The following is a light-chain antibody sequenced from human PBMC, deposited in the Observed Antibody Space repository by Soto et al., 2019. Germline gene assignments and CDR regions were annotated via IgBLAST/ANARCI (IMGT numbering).Light chain of an antibody. Sequence: QPVLTQSPSASASLGASVKLTCTLSSGHSNYAIAWHQQQPEKGPRYLMKLNSDGSHSKGDWIPDRFSGSSSGAERYLTISSLQSEDEADYYCQTWGTGLWVFGGGTQLTVL. J-gene: IGLJ3*02. CDR1: SGHSNYA. CDR2: LNSDGSH. V-gene: IGLV4-69*01. CDR3: QTWGTGLWV.